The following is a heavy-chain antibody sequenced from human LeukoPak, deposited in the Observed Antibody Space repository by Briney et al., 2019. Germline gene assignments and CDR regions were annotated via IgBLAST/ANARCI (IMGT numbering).Heavy chain of an antibody. D-gene: IGHD6-19*01. CDR1: GYTFTTYG. CDR3: ATDGAVAGTAYPEY. Sequence: ASVKVSCKASGYTFTTYGISWVRQAPGQGLEWLGRISVYNGNTNYAQKFQGRVTMTRDTSISTAYMELSSLTSDDTALYYCATDGAVAGTAYPEYWGQGALVTVSS. CDR2: ISVYNGNT. V-gene: IGHV1-18*01. J-gene: IGHJ4*02.